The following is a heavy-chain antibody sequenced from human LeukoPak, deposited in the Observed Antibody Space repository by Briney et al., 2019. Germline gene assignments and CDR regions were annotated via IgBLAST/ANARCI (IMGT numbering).Heavy chain of an antibody. CDR2: INGGGDIM. Sequence: GGSLRLSCAASGFSLRAYDLIWVRQAPGKGLDWVSIINGGGDIMMYQDSVKGRFTISRDNSKNTFYLQMNSLRVEDTAVYYCAMRDRGYGLDIWGQGTMVTVSS. J-gene: IGHJ3*02. D-gene: IGHD3-10*01. CDR3: AMRDRGYGLDI. V-gene: IGHV3-23*01. CDR1: GFSLRAYD.